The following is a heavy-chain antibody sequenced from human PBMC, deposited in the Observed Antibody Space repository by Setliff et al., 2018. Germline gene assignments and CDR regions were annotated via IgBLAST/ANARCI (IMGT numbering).Heavy chain of an antibody. Sequence: PGESLKISCKGSGYTFANYWIGWVRQMPGKGLEWMGIIYPGDSDTRYSPSFRGQVTISADKSISTAYLQWSSLKASDTAMYYCARPRTSSNPDSDSSDIWGQGTLVT. D-gene: IGHD6-13*01. J-gene: IGHJ3*02. CDR1: GYTFANYW. V-gene: IGHV5-51*01. CDR2: IYPGDSDT. CDR3: ARPRTSSNPDSDSSDI.